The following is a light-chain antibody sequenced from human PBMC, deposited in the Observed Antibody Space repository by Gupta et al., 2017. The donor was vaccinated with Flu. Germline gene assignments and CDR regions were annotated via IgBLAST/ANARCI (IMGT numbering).Light chain of an antibody. J-gene: IGKJ1*01. Sequence: EIVLTHSPGTLSMSLGDAVTRSCRASQGVSNTFLVWDQQRPGQAPKLLIYGASTRATGMPDRVRGGGSETEFTLTISSLEPEDFAVYYCKQDQSAPQTFGQGTKVEI. CDR2: GAS. CDR1: QGVSNTF. V-gene: IGKV3-20*01. CDR3: KQDQSAPQT.